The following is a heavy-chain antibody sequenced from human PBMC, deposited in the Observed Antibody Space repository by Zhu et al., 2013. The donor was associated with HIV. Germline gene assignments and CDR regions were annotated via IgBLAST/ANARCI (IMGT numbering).Heavy chain of an antibody. V-gene: IGHV1-2*04. CDR1: GYTFTGYY. CDR2: INPNSGGT. CDR3: ARSIAAAERVGMDV. D-gene: IGHD6-13*01. Sequence: QVQLVQSGAEVKKPGASVKVSCKASGYTFTGYYMHWVRQAPGQGLEWMGWINPNSGGTNYAQKFQGWVTMTRDTSISTAYMELSRLRSDDTAVYYCARSIAAAERVGMDVVGTKGPRSPVSS. J-gene: IGHJ6*02.